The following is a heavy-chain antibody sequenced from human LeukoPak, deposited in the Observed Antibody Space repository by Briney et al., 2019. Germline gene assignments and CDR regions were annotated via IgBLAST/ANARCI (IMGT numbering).Heavy chain of an antibody. Sequence: PGGSLRLSCAASGFTVSSYHMNWVRQAPGKGLEWVSYISSSGSTIYYAASVKGRFTISRDNAKNSLYLQMNSLRAEDTAVYYCASGQDYSFDDWGQGTLVTVSS. CDR2: ISSSGSTI. CDR3: ASGQDYSFDD. CDR1: GFTVSSYH. V-gene: IGHV3-48*03. J-gene: IGHJ4*02.